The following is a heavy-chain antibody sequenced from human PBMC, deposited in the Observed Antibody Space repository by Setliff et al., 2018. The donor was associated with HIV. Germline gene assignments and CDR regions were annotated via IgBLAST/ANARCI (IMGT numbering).Heavy chain of an antibody. CDR3: SRGPTIRGSFTGVVYTAPLPSFDT. Sequence: PSETLSLTCAVYGGSFSGFSWNWIRPPPGKGLECIGDINNYGVTLYTSSLAGRVTISVDTSKNQFSLTLKSLTVADTALYFCSRGPTIRGSFTGVVYTAPLPSFDTWSQGSLVTVSS. CDR1: GGSFSGFS. D-gene: IGHD3-3*01. V-gene: IGHV4-34*01. CDR2: INNYGVT. J-gene: IGHJ4*02.